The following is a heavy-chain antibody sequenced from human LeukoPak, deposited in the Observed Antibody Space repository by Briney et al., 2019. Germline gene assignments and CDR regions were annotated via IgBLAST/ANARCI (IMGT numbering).Heavy chain of an antibody. CDR2: INHNGNVN. CDR3: ARGGGLDV. J-gene: IGHJ6*02. V-gene: IGHV3-7*03. Sequence: PSGGSLRLSCAASGFTFSSYWMNWARQAPGQGLEWVASINHNGNVNYYVDSVKGRFTISRDNAKISLYLQMSNLRAEDTALYFCARGGGLDVWGQGATVTVSS. D-gene: IGHD3-16*01. CDR1: GFTFSSYW.